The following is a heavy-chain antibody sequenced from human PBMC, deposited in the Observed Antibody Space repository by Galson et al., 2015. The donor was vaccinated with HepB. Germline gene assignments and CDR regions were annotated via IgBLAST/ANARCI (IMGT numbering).Heavy chain of an antibody. V-gene: IGHV3-30-3*01. J-gene: IGHJ4*02. D-gene: IGHD2-15*01. CDR3: ARDCVGEGACSGFDY. Sequence: SLRLSCAASGFTFSSYAMHWVRQAPGKGLEWVAVISYDGSNKYYADSVKGRFTISRDNSKNTLYLQMNSLRAEDTAVYYCARDCVGEGACSGFDYWGQGTLVTVSS. CDR2: ISYDGSNK. CDR1: GFTFSSYA.